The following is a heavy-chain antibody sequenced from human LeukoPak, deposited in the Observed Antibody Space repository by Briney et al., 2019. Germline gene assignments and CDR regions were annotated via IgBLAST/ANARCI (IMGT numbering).Heavy chain of an antibody. D-gene: IGHD3-10*01. CDR3: AGVTGWRRPPSC. J-gene: IGHJ4*02. Sequence: AAVQISCKVTGYTFTKLSIHLVRQAPGKGLECMGGFNPEDDETVYAQKFQGRVTITEDTSIDTAYMELSSLTSEDAAVYYCAGVTGWRRPPSCWGQGTLVTVSS. V-gene: IGHV1-24*01. CDR1: GYTFTKLS. CDR2: FNPEDDET.